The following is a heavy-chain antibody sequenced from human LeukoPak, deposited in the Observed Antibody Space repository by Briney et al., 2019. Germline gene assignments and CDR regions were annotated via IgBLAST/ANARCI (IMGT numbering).Heavy chain of an antibody. CDR3: TTEISRSYYY. V-gene: IGHV1-2*02. Sequence: GASVKVSCKTSGYNFIAYYIHWVRQAPGQGLEWMGWINPNSGGTNYAQEFQGRVTMTKDTSISTAFMELSSLRSDDTAVYYCTTEISRSYYYWGQGTLVTVSS. CDR2: INPNSGGT. D-gene: IGHD6-13*01. CDR1: GYNFIAYY. J-gene: IGHJ4*02.